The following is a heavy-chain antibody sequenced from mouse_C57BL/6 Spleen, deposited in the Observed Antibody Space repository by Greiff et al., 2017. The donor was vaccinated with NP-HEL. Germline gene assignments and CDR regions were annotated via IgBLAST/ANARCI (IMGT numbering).Heavy chain of an antibody. CDR3: ARDPLYYYAMDY. V-gene: IGHV1-82*01. Sequence: VQLQQSGPELVKPGASVKISCKASGYAFSSSWMNWVKQRPGKGLEWIGRIYPGDGDTNYNGKFKGKATLTADKSSSTAYMQLSSLTSEDSAVYFCARDPLYYYAMDYWGQGTSVTVSS. CDR2: IYPGDGDT. CDR1: GYAFSSSW. J-gene: IGHJ4*01.